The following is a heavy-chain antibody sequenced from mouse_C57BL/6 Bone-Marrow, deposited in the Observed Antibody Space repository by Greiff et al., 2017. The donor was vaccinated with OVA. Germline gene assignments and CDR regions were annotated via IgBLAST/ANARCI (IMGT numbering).Heavy chain of an antibody. CDR3: ARSGSYYYGSSYGFDY. CDR1: GYTFTSYW. Sequence: VQLQQPGAELVKPGASVKLSCKASGYTFTSYWMHWVKQRPGQGLEWIGMIHPNSGSTNYNVKFQSKATLTVDKSSSTAYMQLSSLTSEYSAVYYCARSGSYYYGSSYGFDYWGQGTTLTVSS. D-gene: IGHD1-1*01. J-gene: IGHJ2*01. V-gene: IGHV1-64*01. CDR2: IHPNSGST.